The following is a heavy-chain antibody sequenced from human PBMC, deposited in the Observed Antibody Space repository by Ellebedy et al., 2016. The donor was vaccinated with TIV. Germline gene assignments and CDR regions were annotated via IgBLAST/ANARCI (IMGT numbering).Heavy chain of an antibody. CDR3: ARVVRGNFDY. Sequence: SETLSLXXAVYGGSFSGYYWSWIRQPPGKGLEWIGEINHSGSTNYNPSLKSRVTMSVDTSKNQFSLKLSSVTAADTAVYYCARVVRGNFDYWGQGTLVTVSS. CDR1: GGSFSGYY. J-gene: IGHJ4*02. D-gene: IGHD3-10*01. CDR2: INHSGST. V-gene: IGHV4-34*01.